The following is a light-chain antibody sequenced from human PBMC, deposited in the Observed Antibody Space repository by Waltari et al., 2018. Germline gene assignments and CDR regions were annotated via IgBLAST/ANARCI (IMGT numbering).Light chain of an antibody. V-gene: IGLV2-14*01. CDR1: SSDIGGYNY. CDR3: SSYSYSSGTLVI. CDR2: EVT. J-gene: IGLJ2*01. Sequence: QSALTQPASVSGSPGQSITISCTGTSSDIGGYNYVSWYQQHPGKAPELIIFEVTNRPSGVSHPFLGSKSANPASLTISALQADDEADYSCSSYSYSSGTLVIFGGGTRLTVL.